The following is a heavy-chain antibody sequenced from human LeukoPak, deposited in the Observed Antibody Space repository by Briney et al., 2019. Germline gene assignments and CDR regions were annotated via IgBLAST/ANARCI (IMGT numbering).Heavy chain of an antibody. J-gene: IGHJ4*02. CDR3: AKVLRYYDILTGYRHDFDS. V-gene: IGHV3-9*01. Sequence: GGSLRLSCAASGFTFDDYAMHWVRQAPGKGLEWVSGISWNSGTINYADSVKGRFTISRDNSKNTLYLQMNSLRAEDTAVYYCAKVLRYYDILTGYRHDFDSWGQGTLVTVSS. CDR1: GFTFDDYA. D-gene: IGHD3-9*01. CDR2: ISWNSGTI.